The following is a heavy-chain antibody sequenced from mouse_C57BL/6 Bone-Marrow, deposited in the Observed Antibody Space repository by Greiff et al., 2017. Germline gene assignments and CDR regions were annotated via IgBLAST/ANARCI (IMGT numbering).Heavy chain of an antibody. J-gene: IGHJ1*03. CDR3: AVVATRWYFDV. CDR1: GYTFTSYG. Sequence: VQVVESGAELARPGASVKLSCKASGYTFTSYGISWVKQRTGQGLEWIGEIYPRSGNTYYNEKFKGKATLTADKSSSTAYMELRSLTSEDSAVYFCAVVATRWYFDVWGTGTTVTVSS. CDR2: IYPRSGNT. V-gene: IGHV1-81*01. D-gene: IGHD1-1*01.